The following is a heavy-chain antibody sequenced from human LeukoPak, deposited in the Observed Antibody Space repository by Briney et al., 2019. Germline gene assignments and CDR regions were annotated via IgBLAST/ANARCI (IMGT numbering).Heavy chain of an antibody. Sequence: GGSLRLSCAASGFTFSSYSMNWVRQAPGKGLEWVSYISSSSTIYYADSVKGRFTISRDNAKNSLYLRMNSLRDEDTAVYYCARGLGLYWGQGTLVTVSS. D-gene: IGHD2-21*01. CDR3: ARGLGLY. CDR2: ISSSSTI. CDR1: GFTFSSYS. J-gene: IGHJ4*02. V-gene: IGHV3-48*02.